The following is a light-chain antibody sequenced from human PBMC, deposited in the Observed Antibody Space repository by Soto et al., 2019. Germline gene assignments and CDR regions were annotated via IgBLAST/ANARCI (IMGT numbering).Light chain of an antibody. CDR1: SNY. V-gene: IGLV2-11*01. CDR2: DVN. Sequence: QSVLTQPRSVSGSPGQSVTISCTRTSNYVSWYQQHPGQAPKLMIYDVNKRPSGVPDRFSGSKSGNTASLTISGLQAEDEADYYCCSFAGSYTSHVFGAGTKVTVL. CDR3: CSFAGSYTSHV. J-gene: IGLJ1*01.